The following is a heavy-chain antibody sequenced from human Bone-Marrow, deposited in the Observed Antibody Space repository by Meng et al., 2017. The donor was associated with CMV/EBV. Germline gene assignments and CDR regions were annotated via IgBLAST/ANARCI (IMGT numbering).Heavy chain of an antibody. V-gene: IGHV1-69*05. CDR1: GGTFSSYA. CDR3: ARGPRGCSSTSCSRHYYYYYGMAV. J-gene: IGHJ6*02. Sequence: SVKVSCKASGGTFSSYAISWVRQAPGQGLEWMGGIIPIFGTANYAQKFQGRVTITTDESTSTAYMELSSLRSEDTAVYYCARGPRGCSSTSCSRHYYYYYGMAVWGQGTTVTVSS. D-gene: IGHD2-2*01. CDR2: IIPIFGTA.